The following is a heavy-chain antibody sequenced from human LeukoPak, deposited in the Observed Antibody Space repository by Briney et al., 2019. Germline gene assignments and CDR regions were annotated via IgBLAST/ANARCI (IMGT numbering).Heavy chain of an antibody. V-gene: IGHV5-51*01. D-gene: IGHD5-24*01. CDR3: ARSPRDGYRGPNAFDI. CDR2: IYPGDSDT. Sequence: GESLKISCMGSGYSFTSYWIGWVRQMPGKGLEWMGIIYPGDSDTRYSPSFQGQVTISADKSISTAYLQWSSLKASDTAMHYCARSPRDGYRGPNAFDIWGQGTMVTVSS. J-gene: IGHJ3*02. CDR1: GYSFTSYW.